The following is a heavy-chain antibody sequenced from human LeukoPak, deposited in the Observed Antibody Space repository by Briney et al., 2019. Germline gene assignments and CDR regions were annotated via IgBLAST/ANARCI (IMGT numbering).Heavy chain of an antibody. J-gene: IGHJ6*02. CDR3: ARDLSYCTITSCSYYYYGMDV. D-gene: IGHD2-2*01. Sequence: ASVKVSCKASGDTFSSSAFCWVRQGPGQGLEWMGGIIPIFGTTNYAQKFQGRVTITADASTSTAYMELSNLRSEDTAVYYCARDLSYCTITSCSYYYYGMDVWGRGTTVTVCS. CDR1: GDTFSSSA. CDR2: IIPIFGTT. V-gene: IGHV1-69*01.